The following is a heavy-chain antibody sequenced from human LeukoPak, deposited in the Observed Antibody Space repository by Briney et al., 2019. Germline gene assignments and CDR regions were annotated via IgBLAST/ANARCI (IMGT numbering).Heavy chain of an antibody. V-gene: IGHV4-38-2*02. Sequence: SETLSLTCTVSGYSISSGYYWGWIRQPPGKGLEWIGYIYYSGSTNYNPSLKSRVTISVDTSKNQFSLKLSSVTAADTAVYYCARGDYDILTGPLNFQHWGQGTLVTVSS. CDR3: ARGDYDILTGPLNFQH. J-gene: IGHJ1*01. CDR2: IYYSGST. D-gene: IGHD3-9*01. CDR1: GYSISSGYY.